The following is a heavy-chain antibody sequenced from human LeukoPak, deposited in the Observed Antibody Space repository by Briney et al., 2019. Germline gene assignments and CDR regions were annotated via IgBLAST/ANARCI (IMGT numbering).Heavy chain of an antibody. J-gene: IGHJ4*02. CDR2: LWYDGRNK. D-gene: IGHD2-8*01. V-gene: IGHV3-33*01. CDR1: GFTFRNYG. CDR3: ARGLMTPNTYCDL. Sequence: GGSLRLSCAPSGFTFRNYGMRWVRQAPGKGLEWVSGLWYDGRNKAYADSVKGRFIISRDNSENMLYLQMNSLRDEDTAVYYCARGLMTPNTYCDLWGQGTLVTVSS.